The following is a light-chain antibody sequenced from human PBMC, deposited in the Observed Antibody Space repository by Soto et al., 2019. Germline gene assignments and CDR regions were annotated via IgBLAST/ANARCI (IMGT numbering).Light chain of an antibody. CDR2: DAS. J-gene: IGKJ1*01. V-gene: IGKV1-5*01. Sequence: DIQMTQSPSTLSASVGDRVTITCRASQSISSWLAWYQQKPGRAPKLLIYDASILQSGVPSRFTRSGSGTEFTLTISSLQPDDIATYYCQHYNTYSWTFGQGTKVEI. CDR1: QSISSW. CDR3: QHYNTYSWT.